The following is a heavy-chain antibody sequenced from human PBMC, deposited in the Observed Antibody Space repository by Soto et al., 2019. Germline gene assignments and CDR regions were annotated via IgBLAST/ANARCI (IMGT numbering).Heavy chain of an antibody. Sequence: QVQLVQSGAEVKKPGSSVKVSCKASGGTFSSYAISWVRQAPGQGLEWMGGIIPIFGTANYARKFQGRGTITADESTSTAYMELSSLRSEDTAVYYCARSVLLWFGELPPDYYYYGMDVWGQGTTVTVSS. CDR3: ARSVLLWFGELPPDYYYYGMDV. CDR1: GGTFSSYA. V-gene: IGHV1-69*01. D-gene: IGHD3-10*01. J-gene: IGHJ6*02. CDR2: IIPIFGTA.